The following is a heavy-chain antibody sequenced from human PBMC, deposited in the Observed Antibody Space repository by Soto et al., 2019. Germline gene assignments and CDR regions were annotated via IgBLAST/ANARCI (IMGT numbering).Heavy chain of an antibody. Sequence: ASVKVSCKASGYTFTSYAMHWVRQAPGQRLEWMGWINAGNGNTKYSQKYQGRVTITRDTSASTAYMELSSLRSEDTILYYCARGQCSSASCFYFDYWGQGSLVTVSS. CDR3: ARGQCSSASCFYFDY. D-gene: IGHD2-2*01. J-gene: IGHJ4*02. CDR2: INAGNGNT. V-gene: IGHV1-3*01. CDR1: GYTFTSYA.